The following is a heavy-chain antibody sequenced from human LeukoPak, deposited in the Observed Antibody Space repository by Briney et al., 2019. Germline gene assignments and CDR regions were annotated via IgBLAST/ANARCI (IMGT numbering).Heavy chain of an antibody. CDR2: ISASAGTT. V-gene: IGHV3-23*01. CDR1: RFTFSNYA. D-gene: IGHD6-13*01. CDR3: AKGGSSWSYYFDY. Sequence: GGSLRLSCAASRFTFSNYAMTWVRQTPGKGLELVSAISASAGTTYYADSVKGRFTISRDNSKNTLYLQMNSLRSDDTALYYCAKGGSSWSYYFDYWGQGTLVTVSS. J-gene: IGHJ4*02.